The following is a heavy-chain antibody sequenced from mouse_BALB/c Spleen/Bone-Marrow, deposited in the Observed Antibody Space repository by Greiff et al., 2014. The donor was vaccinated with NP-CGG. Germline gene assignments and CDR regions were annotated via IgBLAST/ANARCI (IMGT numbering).Heavy chain of an antibody. V-gene: IGHV14-1*02. J-gene: IGHJ1*01. CDR3: ASGYYGSSPYWYFDV. D-gene: IGHD1-1*01. Sequence: EVKLQESGAELVRPGALVKLSCKASSFNIKDYYMHWVRQRPEHGLEWIGWIDPENGNTIYDPKFQGKASITADTSSNTAYLQLSSLTSEDTAVYYCASGYYGSSPYWYFDVWGAGTTVTVSS. CDR1: SFNIKDYY. CDR2: IDPENGNT.